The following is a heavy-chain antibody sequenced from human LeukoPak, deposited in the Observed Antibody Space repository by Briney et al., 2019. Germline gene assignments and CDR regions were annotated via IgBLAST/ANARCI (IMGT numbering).Heavy chain of an antibody. CDR2: SNHSGST. CDR1: GGSISSGGYY. V-gene: IGHV4-31*03. D-gene: IGHD6-6*01. J-gene: IGHJ4*02. CDR3: ARGRIAAWYYFDY. Sequence: SQTLSLTCTVSGGSISSGGYYWSWIRQHPGKGLEWIGESNHSGSTNYNPSLKSRVTISVDTSKNQFSLKLSSVTAADTAVYYCARGRIAAWYYFDYWGQGTLVTVSS.